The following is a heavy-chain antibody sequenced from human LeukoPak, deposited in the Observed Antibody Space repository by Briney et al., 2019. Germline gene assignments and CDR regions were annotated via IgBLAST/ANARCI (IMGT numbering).Heavy chain of an antibody. Sequence: PGGSLRLSCAASGFTFSTYWMHWVHQAPGEGPVWVSRINPDGSTTTYADSVKGRFTNSRDNAKNTLYLQMNSLRAEDTAVYYCARGGLDSGLYDWYFDLWGRGTLVTVSS. J-gene: IGHJ2*01. D-gene: IGHD3-16*01. V-gene: IGHV3-74*01. CDR1: GFTFSTYW. CDR3: ARGGLDSGLYDWYFDL. CDR2: INPDGSTT.